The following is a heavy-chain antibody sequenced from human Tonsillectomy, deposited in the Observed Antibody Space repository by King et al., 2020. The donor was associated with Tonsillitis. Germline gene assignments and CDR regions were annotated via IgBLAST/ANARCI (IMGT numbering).Heavy chain of an antibody. V-gene: IGHV3-21*01. Sequence: QLVQSGGGLLKPGGSLRLSCAASGFTFSSYSMNWVRQAPGKGLEWVSSISSSSSYIYYADSVKGRFTISRDNAKNSLFLQMNSLRAEDTAVYYCATDLFIRVPGPSGYSFEDHDAFDIWGHGTMVTVSS. CDR1: GFTFSSYS. CDR3: ATDLFIRVPGPSGYSFEDHDAFDI. D-gene: IGHD5-18*01. CDR2: ISSSSSYI. J-gene: IGHJ3*02.